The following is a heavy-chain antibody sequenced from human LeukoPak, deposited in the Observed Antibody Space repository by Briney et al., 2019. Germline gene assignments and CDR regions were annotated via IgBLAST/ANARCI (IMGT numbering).Heavy chain of an antibody. V-gene: IGHV4-59*11. CDR2: IYYTGST. D-gene: IGHD1-26*01. Sequence: KSSETLSLTCTVSGVSINSHYWSWIRQPPGKGLEWIGYIYYTGSTNYNPSLESRVTISVDMPKNQFSLRLSSVTAADTAVYYCARDAPRTASTYFDLWGRGTLVTVSS. J-gene: IGHJ2*01. CDR3: ARDAPRTASTYFDL. CDR1: GVSINSHY.